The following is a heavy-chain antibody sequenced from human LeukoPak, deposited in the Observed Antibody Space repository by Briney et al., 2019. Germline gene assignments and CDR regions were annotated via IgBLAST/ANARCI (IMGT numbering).Heavy chain of an antibody. CDR3: ALTTFGVVYYFDY. CDR2: ISHDGINQ. CDR1: GFTFSSYA. Sequence: PGGSLRLSCATSGFTFSSYAMHWVRQAPGKGLEWVALISHDGINQYYADSVKGRFIIFRDNSKNTLYLQLNSLRLEDTAVYYCALTTFGVVYYFDYWGQGTLVTVSS. V-gene: IGHV3-30*04. J-gene: IGHJ4*02. D-gene: IGHD1/OR15-1a*01.